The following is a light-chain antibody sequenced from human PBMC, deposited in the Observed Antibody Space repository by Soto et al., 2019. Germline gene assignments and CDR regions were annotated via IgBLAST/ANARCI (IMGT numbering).Light chain of an antibody. Sequence: EIELTQSPGTLSLSPGDRATLSCRASQSVNSNSLAWYQQRPGQAPRLLIYGASSRATGIPDRFSGSGSGTDFALTISRLEPEDFALYYCQQYDTAPRVMYTFSRGTKLEIK. J-gene: IGKJ2*01. CDR2: GAS. CDR1: QSVNSNS. V-gene: IGKV3-20*01. CDR3: QQYDTAPRVMYT.